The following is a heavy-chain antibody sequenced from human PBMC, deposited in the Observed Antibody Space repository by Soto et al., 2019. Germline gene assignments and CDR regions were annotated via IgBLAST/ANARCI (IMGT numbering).Heavy chain of an antibody. J-gene: IGHJ6*02. CDR1: GYNFTTFW. V-gene: IGHV5-51*01. CDR3: ARPRSGSYRLDYYGMDV. CDR2: IYPGDSDA. Sequence: GESLKISCKASGYNFTTFWISWMRQMPGKGLEWMGIIYPGDSDARYSPSFQGQVTISADKSINTAYLQWSSLKASDTAMYYCARPRSGSYRLDYYGMDVWGQGTTVTVSS. D-gene: IGHD3-10*01.